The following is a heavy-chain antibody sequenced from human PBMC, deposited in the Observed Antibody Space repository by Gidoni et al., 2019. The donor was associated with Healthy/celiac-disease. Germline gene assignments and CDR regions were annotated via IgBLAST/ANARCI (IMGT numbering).Heavy chain of an antibody. D-gene: IGHD7-27*01. CDR3: ARYRRGKLGIGSDFDY. CDR2: PYSSGST. Sequence: QVQLQESGPGLVKPSQPLSLTRTVPGGSISSGRYYWRWIRQHPGKGLEWIGYPYSSGSTYYNPSLKSRVTISVDTSKNQFSLKLSSVTAADTAVDYCARYRRGKLGIGSDFDYWGQGTLVTVSS. J-gene: IGHJ4*02. CDR1: GGSISSGRYY. V-gene: IGHV4-31*03.